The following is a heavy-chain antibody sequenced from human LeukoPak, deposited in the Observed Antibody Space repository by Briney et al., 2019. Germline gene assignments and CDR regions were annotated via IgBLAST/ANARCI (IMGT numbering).Heavy chain of an antibody. CDR2: MNPNSGNT. J-gene: IGHJ4*02. Sequence: ASVKVSCKASGYTFTSYDINWVRQAPGQGLEWMGWMNPNSGNTGYAQKFQGRVTMTRNTSISTAYMELSSLRSEDTAVYYCARVGTAYGSGSYYFGYWGQGTLVTVSS. CDR3: ARVGTAYGSGSYYFGY. V-gene: IGHV1-8*01. D-gene: IGHD3-10*01. CDR1: GYTFTSYD.